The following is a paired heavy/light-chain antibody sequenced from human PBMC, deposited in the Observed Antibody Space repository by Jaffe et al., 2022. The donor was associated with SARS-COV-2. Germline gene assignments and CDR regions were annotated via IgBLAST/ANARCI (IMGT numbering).Light chain of an antibody. CDR3: QQYYSSPGT. J-gene: IGKJ1*01. V-gene: IGKV4-1*01. CDR2: WAS. CDR1: QSVLYRFNNKNY. Sequence: DIVMTQSPDSLAVSLGERATINCKSSQSVLYRFNNKNYLAWYQQKLGQPPKLLIYWASTRESGVPDRFSGSGSGTDFTLTISSLQAEDVAVYYCQQYYSSPGTFGQGTKVEIK.
Heavy chain of an antibody. D-gene: IGHD6-19*01. CDR3: ARDSSGWGPFDY. J-gene: IGHJ4*02. CDR1: GYSISSGYY. V-gene: IGHV4-38-2*02. Sequence: QVQLQESGPGLVKPSGTLSLSCRVSGYSISSGYYWGWIRQPPGKGLEYIGSIDHSGSTYYNPSLKSRVTISVDTSKNQFSLKLSSVTAADTAVYYCARDSSGWGPFDYWGQGTLVTASS. CDR2: IDHSGST.